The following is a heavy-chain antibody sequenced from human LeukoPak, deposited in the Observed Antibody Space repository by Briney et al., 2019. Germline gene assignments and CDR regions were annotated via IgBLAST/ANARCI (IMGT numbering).Heavy chain of an antibody. J-gene: IGHJ4*02. CDR3: ANTFTRFLEADY. V-gene: IGHV3-23*01. CDR2: ISDTARDK. D-gene: IGHD3-3*01. Sequence: GGSLRLSCVASGFPFSRYTMSWVRQAPRKGLEWVSAISDTARDKYYTDSVKGRFTISRDNSKYTLYLQMSSLRAEDTAIYYCANTFTRFLEADYWGQGTLVTVSS. CDR1: GFPFSRYT.